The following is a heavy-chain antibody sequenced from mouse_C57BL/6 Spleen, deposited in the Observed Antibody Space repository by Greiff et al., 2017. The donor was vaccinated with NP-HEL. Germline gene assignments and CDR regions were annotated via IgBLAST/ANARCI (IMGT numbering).Heavy chain of an antibody. V-gene: IGHV5-6*01. Sequence: EVQRVESGGDLVKPGGSLKLSCAASGFTFSSYGLSWVRQTPDKRLEWVATISSGGSYTYYPDSVKGRFTMSRDNAKNTLYLQMSSLKSEDTAMYYCARQEGDGYFFAYWGQGTLVTVSA. CDR1: GFTFSSYG. CDR3: ARQEGDGYFFAY. J-gene: IGHJ3*01. D-gene: IGHD2-3*01. CDR2: ISSGGSYT.